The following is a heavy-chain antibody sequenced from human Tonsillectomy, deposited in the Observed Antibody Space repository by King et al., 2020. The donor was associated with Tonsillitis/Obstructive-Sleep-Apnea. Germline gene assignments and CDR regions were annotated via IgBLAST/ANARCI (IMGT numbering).Heavy chain of an antibody. Sequence: LQLQESGPVLVKPSETLSLTCTVSGGSIRSYYWSWIRQPPGQGLEWIGYISYIGGTNYNPPLKRRVTISVDTSKNQFSLKLSSVTAADTAVYYCARMVPPPIWGQGTMVTVSS. CDR2: ISYIGGT. J-gene: IGHJ3*02. V-gene: IGHV4-59*01. CDR3: ARMVPPPI. D-gene: IGHD2-8*01. CDR1: GGSIRSYY.